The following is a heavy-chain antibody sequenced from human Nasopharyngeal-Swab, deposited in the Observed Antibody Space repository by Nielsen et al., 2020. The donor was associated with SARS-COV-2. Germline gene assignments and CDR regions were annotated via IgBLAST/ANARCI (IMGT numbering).Heavy chain of an antibody. D-gene: IGHD3-16*01. J-gene: IGHJ5*02. Sequence: ASVKVSCKASGYTFTGYYMHWVRQAPGQGLEWMGRINPNSGGTNYAQKFQGRVTMTRDTSISTAYMELSRLRSDDTAVYYCARENGVMTPQGWFDPWGQGTLVTVSS. CDR3: ARENGVMTPQGWFDP. CDR1: GYTFTGYY. CDR2: INPNSGGT. V-gene: IGHV1-2*06.